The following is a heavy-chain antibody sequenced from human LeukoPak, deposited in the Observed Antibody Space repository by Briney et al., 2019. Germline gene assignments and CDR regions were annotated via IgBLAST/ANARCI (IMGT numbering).Heavy chain of an antibody. J-gene: IGHJ4*02. D-gene: IGHD1-26*01. Sequence: AETLTLTCSVSGGPFTEYYWIWIRQPPGKGLEGIVYTCHTGNTNFSPSLKSRVTMSVDASRNQLSLNLVSETAADTAVYYCARALGSTGYYYLDSWGQGILVTVSS. CDR1: GGPFTEYY. CDR3: ARALGSTGYYYLDS. V-gene: IGHV4-59*01. CDR2: TCHTGNT.